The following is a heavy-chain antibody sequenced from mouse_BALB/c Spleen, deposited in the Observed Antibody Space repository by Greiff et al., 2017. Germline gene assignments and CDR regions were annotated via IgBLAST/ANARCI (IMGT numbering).Heavy chain of an antibody. J-gene: IGHJ4*01. V-gene: IGHV5-9-4*01. D-gene: IGHD1-1*01. Sequence: EVQRVESGGGLVKPGGSLKLSCAASGFTFSSYAMSWVRQSPEKRLEWVAEISSGGSYTYYPDTVTGRFTISRDNAKNTLYLEMSSLRSEDTAMYYCARTYYGGAMDYWGQGTSVTVSS. CDR1: GFTFSSYA. CDR3: ARTYYGGAMDY. CDR2: ISSGGSYT.